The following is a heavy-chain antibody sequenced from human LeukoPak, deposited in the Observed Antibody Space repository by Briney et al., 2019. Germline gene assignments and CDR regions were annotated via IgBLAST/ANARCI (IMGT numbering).Heavy chain of an antibody. CDR1: GFTFSYYW. CDR2: IKQDASEE. Sequence: GGSLRLSCAASGFTFSYYWMGWVRQAPGKGLEWVANIKQDASEEYYVDSVKGRFTISRDNAKNSLCLQMDSLRAEDTAVYYCARDEHQFYHSSTGRFDYWGQGTLVTVSS. V-gene: IGHV3-7*04. D-gene: IGHD2-8*02. J-gene: IGHJ4*02. CDR3: ARDEHQFYHSSTGRFDY.